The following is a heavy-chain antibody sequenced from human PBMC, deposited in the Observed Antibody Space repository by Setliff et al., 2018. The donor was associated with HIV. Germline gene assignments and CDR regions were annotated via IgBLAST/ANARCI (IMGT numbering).Heavy chain of an antibody. D-gene: IGHD6-19*01. Sequence: ASVKVSCKAFGYTLTNYGISWVRQAPGQGLEWMGWISAYSGNTNYVQKFQGRVTMTTDTSTSTAYMELRSLRSDDTAVYYCARFAVAGTKWSDPWGQGTLVTVSS. CDR3: ARFAVAGTKWSDP. J-gene: IGHJ5*02. V-gene: IGHV1-18*01. CDR1: GYTLTNYG. CDR2: ISAYSGNT.